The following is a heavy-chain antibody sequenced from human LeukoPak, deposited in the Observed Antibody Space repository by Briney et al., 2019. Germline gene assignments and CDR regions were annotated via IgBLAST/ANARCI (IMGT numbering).Heavy chain of an antibody. D-gene: IGHD6-13*01. V-gene: IGHV1-69*13. CDR3: ARKAAAGTFEYFQH. Sequence: SVKVSCKASGGTFSSYAISWVRQAPGQGLEWMGGIIPIFGTANYAQKFQGRVTITADESTSTAYMELSSLRFEDTAVYYCARKAAAGTFEYFQHWGQGTLVTVSS. CDR1: GGTFSSYA. J-gene: IGHJ1*01. CDR2: IIPIFGTA.